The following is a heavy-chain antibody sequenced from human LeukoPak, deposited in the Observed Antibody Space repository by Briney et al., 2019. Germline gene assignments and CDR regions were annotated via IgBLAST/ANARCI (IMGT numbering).Heavy chain of an antibody. D-gene: IGHD1-1*01. CDR3: ARGGFLDPFDP. CDR1: GGSISNYY. CDR2: IYYSGST. J-gene: IGHJ5*02. V-gene: IGHV4-59*01. Sequence: SETLSLTCTLSGGSISNYYWNWIRQPPGKGLDWIGYIYYSGSTKYNPSLKSRVTISVDTSKNQFSLRLSSVTAADTAVYYCARGGFLDPFDPWGQGALVTVSS.